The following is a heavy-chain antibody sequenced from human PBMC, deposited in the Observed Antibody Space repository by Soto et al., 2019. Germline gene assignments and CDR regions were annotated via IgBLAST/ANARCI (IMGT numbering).Heavy chain of an antibody. J-gene: IGHJ6*02. Sequence: ASVKVSCKASGYTFTSYGISWVRQAPGQGLEWMGWISAYNGNTNYAQKLQGRVTMTTDTSTSTANMELRSLRSDDTVVYYCARVNSSGEEDRSYYYYYGMDVWGQGTTVTVSS. CDR3: ARVNSSGEEDRSYYYYYGMDV. CDR2: ISAYNGNT. V-gene: IGHV1-18*01. D-gene: IGHD1-26*01. CDR1: GYTFTSYG.